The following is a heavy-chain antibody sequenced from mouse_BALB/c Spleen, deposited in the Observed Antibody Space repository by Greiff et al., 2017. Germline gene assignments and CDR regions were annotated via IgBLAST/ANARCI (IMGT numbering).Heavy chain of an antibody. CDR2: IYPGNVNT. Sequence: QVQLKQSGPELVKPGASVRISCKASGYTFTSYYIHWVKQRPGQGLEWIGWIYPGNVNTKYNEKFKGKATLTADKSSSTAYMQLSSLTSEDSAVYFCARDDGYYFYYWGQGTTRTVSS. CDR1: GYTFTSYY. J-gene: IGHJ2*01. V-gene: IGHV1S56*01. D-gene: IGHD2-3*01. CDR3: ARDDGYYFYY.